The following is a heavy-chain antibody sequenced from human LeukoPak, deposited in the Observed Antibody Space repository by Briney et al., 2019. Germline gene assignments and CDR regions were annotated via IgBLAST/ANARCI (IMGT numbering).Heavy chain of an antibody. J-gene: IGHJ4*02. CDR1: GYSFTNYW. CDR3: ARLHLTASLAAVYFDY. CDR2: IYPGDSDT. D-gene: IGHD2-21*02. Sequence: GESLKISCKGSGYSFTNYWIGWVRQMPGKGLEWMEIIYPGDSDTRYSPSFQGQVTISADKSISTAFLQWSSLKASDSAMYYCARLHLTASLAAVYFDYWGQGTLVTVSS. V-gene: IGHV5-51*01.